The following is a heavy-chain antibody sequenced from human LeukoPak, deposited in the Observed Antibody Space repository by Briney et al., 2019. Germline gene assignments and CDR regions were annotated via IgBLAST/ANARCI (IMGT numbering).Heavy chain of an antibody. D-gene: IGHD1-26*01. Sequence: PGGSLRLSCAASGFTVSDYSMSWVRQAPGKGLEWVSGINWNGGSTGYADSVKGRFTISRDNAKNSLYLQMNSLRAEDTALYYCARGSSGSYLLWGVRFDYWGQGTLVTVSS. CDR1: GFTVSDYS. CDR3: ARGSSGSYLLWGVRFDY. V-gene: IGHV3-20*04. CDR2: INWNGGST. J-gene: IGHJ4*02.